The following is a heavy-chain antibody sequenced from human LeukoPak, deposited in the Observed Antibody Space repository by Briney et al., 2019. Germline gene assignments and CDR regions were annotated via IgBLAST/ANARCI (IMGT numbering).Heavy chain of an antibody. V-gene: IGHV3-48*03. J-gene: IGHJ3*02. CDR1: GFTFRSYE. D-gene: IGHD2-15*01. CDR2: LSSSGSAF. Sequence: HAGGSLTLSCEDSGFTFRSYEMNWVRQAPGKGLEWIAYLSSSGSAFSYADSVKGRFTIARDNAKNSVYLEMNSLRAEDTAVYYCAKFDYVAAKKAVDAFDIWGQGTMVTVSS. CDR3: AKFDYVAAKKAVDAFDI.